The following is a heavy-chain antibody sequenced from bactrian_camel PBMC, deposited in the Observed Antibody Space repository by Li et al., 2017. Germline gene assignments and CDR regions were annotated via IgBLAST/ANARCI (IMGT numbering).Heavy chain of an antibody. D-gene: IGHD1*01. Sequence: VQLVESGGGSVKTGESLRLSCTDPGFTANGCAMNWWRQAAGKQREWISTIRADGSRSYADFVKGRFTISRANTMNTAYLQMDSLKSEDTAQYYCVALAWGFNYWGQGTQVTVS. CDR3: VALAWGFNY. CDR2: IRADGSR. CDR1: GFTANGCA. V-gene: IGHV3S67*01. J-gene: IGHJ4*01.